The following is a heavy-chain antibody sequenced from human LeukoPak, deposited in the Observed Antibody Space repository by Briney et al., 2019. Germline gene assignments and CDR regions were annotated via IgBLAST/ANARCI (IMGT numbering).Heavy chain of an antibody. J-gene: IGHJ4*02. CDR3: ARLRGAVAGNPIFFDY. D-gene: IGHD6-19*01. CDR2: IYPGDSDT. Sequence: GESLKISCKGSGYSFTSYWIGWVRQMPGKGLEWMGIIYPGDSDTRYSPSFQGQVTISADKSISTAYLQWSSLKASDTAMYYCARLRGAVAGNPIFFDYWGQGTLVTVSS. CDR1: GYSFTSYW. V-gene: IGHV5-51*01.